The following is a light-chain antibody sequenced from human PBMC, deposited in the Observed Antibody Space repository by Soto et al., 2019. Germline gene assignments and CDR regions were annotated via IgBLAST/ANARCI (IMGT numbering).Light chain of an antibody. CDR3: QQCGSSTS. Sequence: EIGLTQSPCTLSLSPGERATLSCRASQSVSSSYLAWYHQKPGQAPRLFIYATSSRASCIPDRFSGSWSGTDITLAITRLEPEYFAGYYCQQCGSSTSFGLGTKVDLK. CDR1: QSVSSSY. CDR2: ATS. J-gene: IGKJ1*01. V-gene: IGKV3-20*01.